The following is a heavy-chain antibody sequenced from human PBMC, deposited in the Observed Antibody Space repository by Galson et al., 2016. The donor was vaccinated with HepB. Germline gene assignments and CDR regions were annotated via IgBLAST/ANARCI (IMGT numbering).Heavy chain of an antibody. V-gene: IGHV1-46*01. J-gene: IGHJ4*02. CDR3: ARTPPGGFGDHDYFDY. D-gene: IGHD3-10*01. CDR2: INPSGGST. CDR1: GYTFTSYY. Sequence: QSGAEVKKPGESLKISCKASGYTFTSYYMHWVRQAPGQGLEWMGIINPSGGSTSYAQKFQGRVTMTRDTSTSTVYMELTSLRSEDTAVYYCARTPPGGFGDHDYFDYWGQGTLVTVSS.